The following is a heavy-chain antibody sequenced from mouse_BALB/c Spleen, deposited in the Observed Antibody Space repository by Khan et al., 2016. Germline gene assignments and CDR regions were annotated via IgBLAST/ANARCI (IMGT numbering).Heavy chain of an antibody. CDR1: GYDFSRYW. Sequence: EVKLLESGGGLVQPGGSLKLSCAASGYDFSRYWMSWVRQAPGKGLEWIGEINPDSSTTNYTPSLKDKSIISIDNATSTPYMQMSKVKSEDTALCECASTYWYFDVWGAGTTVTVSS. CDR3: ASTYWYFDV. CDR2: INPDSSTT. J-gene: IGHJ1*01. V-gene: IGHV4-1*02.